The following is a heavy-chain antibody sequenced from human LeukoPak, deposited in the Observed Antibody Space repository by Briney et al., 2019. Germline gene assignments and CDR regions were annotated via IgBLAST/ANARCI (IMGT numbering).Heavy chain of an antibody. J-gene: IGHJ5*02. CDR2: IYNSGST. CDR1: GASISSYY. D-gene: IGHD5-12*01. Sequence: SETLSLTCTVSGASISSYYWSWIRQPPGKGLEWIGYIYNSGSTNYNPSLKSRVNIAVDTSKNQFSLKLTSVTAADTAVYYCARSEKVATATGWFDPWGQGTLVTVSS. V-gene: IGHV4-59*01. CDR3: ARSEKVATATGWFDP.